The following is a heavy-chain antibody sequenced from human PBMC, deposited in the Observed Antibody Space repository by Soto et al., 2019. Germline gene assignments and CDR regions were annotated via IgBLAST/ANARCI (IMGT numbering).Heavy chain of an antibody. CDR3: AVRIATTGTGYYYGMDV. J-gene: IGHJ6*02. Sequence: QVQLVQSGAEVKKPGSSVKVSCKASGGTFSSYAISWVRQAPGQGLEWMGGIIPIFGTPNYAQKFQGRVTITADESTSTAYMELSSVGSEDTAVYYCAVRIATTGTGYYYGMDVWGQGTTVTVSS. V-gene: IGHV1-69*12. CDR2: IIPIFGTP. CDR1: GGTFSSYA. D-gene: IGHD6-13*01.